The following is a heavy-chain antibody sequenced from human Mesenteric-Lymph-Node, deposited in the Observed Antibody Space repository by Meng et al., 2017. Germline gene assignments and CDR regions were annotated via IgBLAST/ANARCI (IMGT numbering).Heavy chain of an antibody. D-gene: IGHD4-17*01. CDR1: GGSISSSRHY. Sequence: QPQLQESGPGLVKPSETLSLTCTVSGGSISSSRHYWGWIRQPPGKGLEWIGEIYHSGRTNYNPSVKSRVSMSVDKSQNHFSLRLSSVTAADTVVYYCTTLYGDSISWGQGTLVTVSS. J-gene: IGHJ4*02. CDR2: IYHSGRT. CDR3: TTLYGDSIS. V-gene: IGHV4-39*07.